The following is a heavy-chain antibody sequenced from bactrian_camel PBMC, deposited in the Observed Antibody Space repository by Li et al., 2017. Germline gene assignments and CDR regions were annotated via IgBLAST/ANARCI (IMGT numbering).Heavy chain of an antibody. CDR3: AMRFRGSCLTARFDPADFRY. CDR1: GYSASFRY. V-gene: IGHV3S40*01. J-gene: IGHJ6*01. Sequence: VQLVESGGGSVQAGGSLRLSCVVSGYSASFRYMGWFRQAPGKEREGVASIDRGGGSTYYADSVKGRFTISQDNAKNTVFLQMNNLQPEDTSMYYCAMRFRGSCLTARFDPADFRYWGQGTQVTV. CDR2: IDRGGGST. D-gene: IGHD1*01.